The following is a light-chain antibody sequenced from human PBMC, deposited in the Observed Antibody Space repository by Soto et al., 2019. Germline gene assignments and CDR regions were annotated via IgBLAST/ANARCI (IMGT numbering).Light chain of an antibody. J-gene: IGKJ4*01. CDR1: QSVSSN. CDR2: GAS. CDR3: QQYDNWPLT. Sequence: EIVVTQSPATLSVSPGERATLSCRASQSVSSNLAWYQQKPGQAPRLLIYGASTRATGLPARFSGSGSGTEFTLTISSLQSEDFEVYYCQQYDNWPLTFGGGTKVEIK. V-gene: IGKV3-15*01.